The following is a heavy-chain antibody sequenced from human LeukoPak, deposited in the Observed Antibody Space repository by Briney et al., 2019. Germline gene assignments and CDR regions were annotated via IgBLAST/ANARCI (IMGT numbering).Heavy chain of an antibody. CDR2: IYYSGST. Sequence: SETLSLTCTVSGGSISSSSYYWGWIRQPPGKGLEWIGSIYYSGSTYYNPSLKSRVTISVDTSKNQFSLKLSSVTAADTAVYYCARVALVVVTAKLYYYYGMDVWGQGTTVTVSS. CDR3: ARVALVVVTAKLYYYYGMDV. CDR1: GGSISSSSYY. J-gene: IGHJ6*02. V-gene: IGHV4-39*01. D-gene: IGHD2-21*02.